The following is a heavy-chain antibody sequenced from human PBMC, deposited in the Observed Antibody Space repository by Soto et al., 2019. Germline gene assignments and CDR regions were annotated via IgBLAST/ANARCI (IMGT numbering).Heavy chain of an antibody. CDR2: ISSSGRTI. CDR3: ARVGYGSVWYRPS. Sequence: EVQLVESGGGLVQPGGSLRLSCAASGFTFSTYNMNWVRQAPGKGLEWVSHISSSGRTIYYADSVMGRLTISRDNAKNSLYLQIGSLRDGGRAGYYCARVGYGSVWYRPSWVQGTPVTVSS. CDR1: GFTFSTYN. D-gene: IGHD6-19*01. V-gene: IGHV3-48*02. J-gene: IGHJ4*02.